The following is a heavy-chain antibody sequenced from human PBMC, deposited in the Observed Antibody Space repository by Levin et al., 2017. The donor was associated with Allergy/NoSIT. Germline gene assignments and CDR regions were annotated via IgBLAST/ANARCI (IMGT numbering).Heavy chain of an antibody. CDR3: TTPSLLSITSEL. D-gene: IGHD2/OR15-2a*01. V-gene: IGHV3-15*01. CDR2: IKGETDGGTT. J-gene: IGHJ2*01. CDR1: GFTFSDAW. Sequence: GESLKISCAASGFTFSDAWMSWVRQAPGKGLEWVGRIKGETDGGTTDYAAPVKGRFTISRDDSKNTLYLQMNSLKTDDTGVYYCTTPSLLSITSELWGRGTLVTVSS.